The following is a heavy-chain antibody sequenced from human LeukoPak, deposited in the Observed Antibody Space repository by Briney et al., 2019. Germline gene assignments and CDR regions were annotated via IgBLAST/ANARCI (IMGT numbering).Heavy chain of an antibody. J-gene: IGHJ3*02. CDR1: GYSFTSYW. CDR3: AKTIAADRGAFDI. V-gene: IGHV5-51*01. Sequence: GESLKISCQGSGYSFTSYWIGWVRQKPGKGLEWMGIIYPGDSDTKYSPSFQGQVTISADKSITTAYLQWSSLKASDTAMYYCAKTIAADRGAFDIWGQGTMVTVSS. CDR2: IYPGDSDT. D-gene: IGHD6-13*01.